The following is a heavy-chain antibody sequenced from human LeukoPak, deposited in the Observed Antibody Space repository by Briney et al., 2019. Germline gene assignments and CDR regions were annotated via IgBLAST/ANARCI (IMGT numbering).Heavy chain of an antibody. CDR3: ARDTFDY. Sequence: KAGGSLRLSWAASAXTFSTYSMNWVRQAPGKGLEWVSSISSSSSYIFYADSVKGRFTISRDNAKNSLYLQMNSLRAEDTAFYYCARDTFDYWGQGTLVTVSS. CDR1: AXTFSTYS. CDR2: ISSSSSYI. J-gene: IGHJ4*02. V-gene: IGHV3-21*01.